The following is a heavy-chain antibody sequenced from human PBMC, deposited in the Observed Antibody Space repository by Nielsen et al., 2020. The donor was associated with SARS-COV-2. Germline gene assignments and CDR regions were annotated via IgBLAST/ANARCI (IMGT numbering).Heavy chain of an antibody. J-gene: IGHJ4*02. Sequence: SETLSLTCTVSGGSISSYYWSWIRQHPGKGLEWIGYIYYSGSTYYNPSLKSRVTISVDTSKNQFSLKLSSVTAADTAMYYCARAGGITIFGVVSHFDYWGQGTLVTVSS. CDR3: ARAGGITIFGVVSHFDY. CDR2: IYYSGST. D-gene: IGHD3-3*01. CDR1: GGSISSYY. V-gene: IGHV4-59*01.